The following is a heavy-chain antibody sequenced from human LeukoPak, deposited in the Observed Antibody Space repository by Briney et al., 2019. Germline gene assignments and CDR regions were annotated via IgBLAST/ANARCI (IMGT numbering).Heavy chain of an antibody. CDR2: IYYSGST. D-gene: IGHD2-2*01. CDR1: GASISSSSYY. V-gene: IGHV4-39*07. J-gene: IGHJ4*02. Sequence: SETLSLTCTVSGASISSSSYYWGWIRQPPGKGLEWIGSIYYSGSTNYNPSLKSRVTISVDTSKNQFSLKLSSVTAADTAVYYCARLGVVVPAAMSYYFDYWGQGTLVTVSS. CDR3: ARLGVVVPAAMSYYFDY.